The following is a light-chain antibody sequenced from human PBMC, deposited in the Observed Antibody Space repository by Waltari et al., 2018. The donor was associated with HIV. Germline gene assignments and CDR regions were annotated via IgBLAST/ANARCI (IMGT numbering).Light chain of an antibody. CDR1: SSSLGTNYD. J-gene: IGLJ1*01. V-gene: IGLV1-40*01. CDR3: QSYDTIVGGFYV. CDR2: GDY. Sequence: QSVLTQPPSVSGAPGQRVTISCSGSSSSLGTNYDVHWYQQLPRAAPKLLIYGDYNRPSGVPERFSASRSGTSASRAITGLQPEDEADYYCQSYDTIVGGFYVFGTGTKVTV.